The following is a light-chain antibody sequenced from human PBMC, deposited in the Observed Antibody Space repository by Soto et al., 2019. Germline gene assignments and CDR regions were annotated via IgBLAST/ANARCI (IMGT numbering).Light chain of an antibody. J-gene: IGKJ1*01. CDR2: QIS. V-gene: IGKV2-24*01. CDR1: ESLLHSDGKTY. Sequence: VLTQTPRSSPVSLGQPASFSCRSSESLLHSDGKTYLGWLHQRPGQPPRLLIYQISKRPPGVPDRFSGSGAGTQFTLNISRVEAEDVGTYFCMQASQLRTFGQGTRVEIK. CDR3: MQASQLRT.